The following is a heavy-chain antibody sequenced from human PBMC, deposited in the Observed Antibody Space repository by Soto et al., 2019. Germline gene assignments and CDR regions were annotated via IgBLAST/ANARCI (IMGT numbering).Heavy chain of an antibody. D-gene: IGHD2-2*01. J-gene: IGHJ6*01. CDR2: INPSGGST. Sequence: ASVKVSCKASGYTFTSYYMHWVRQAPGQGLEWMGIINPSGGSTSYAQKFQGRVTMTRDTSTSTVYMELSSLRSEDTAVYYCARDRRSSRVVPATRYYGMDVWGQGTTVTVS. CDR1: GYTFTSYY. CDR3: ARDRRSSRVVPATRYYGMDV. V-gene: IGHV1-46*01.